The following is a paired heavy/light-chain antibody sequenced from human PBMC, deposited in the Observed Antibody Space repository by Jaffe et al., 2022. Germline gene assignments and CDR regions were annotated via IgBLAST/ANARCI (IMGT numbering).Heavy chain of an antibody. V-gene: IGHV3-7*01. CDR3: ARESGYCSGGSCYSAEYFQH. D-gene: IGHD2-15*01. J-gene: IGHJ1*01. Sequence: EVQLVESGGGLVQPGGSLRLSCAASGFTFSSYWMSWVRQAPGKGLEWVANIKQDGSEKYYVDSVKGRFTISRDNAKNSLYLQMNSLRAEDTAVYYCARESGYCSGGSCYSAEYFQHWGQGTLVTVSS. CDR2: IKQDGSEK. CDR1: GFTFSSYW.
Light chain of an antibody. CDR2: QDS. CDR1: KLGDKY. Sequence: SYELTQPPSVSVSPGQTASITCSGDKLGDKYACWYQQKPGQSPVLVIYQDSKRPSGIPERFSGSNSGNTATLTISGTQAMDEADYYCQAWDSSTGPVFGGGTKLTVL. V-gene: IGLV3-1*01. CDR3: QAWDSSTGPV. J-gene: IGLJ2*01.